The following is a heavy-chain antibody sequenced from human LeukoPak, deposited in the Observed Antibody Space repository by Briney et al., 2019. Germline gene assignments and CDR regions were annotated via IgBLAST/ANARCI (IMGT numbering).Heavy chain of an antibody. Sequence: SETLSLTCAVSADSFSSHYWSWIRQPPGKGLEWIGYISYIGSTNYNPSLKSRVTISIDTSKNQFSLKLSSVTAADTAVYYCARDLITVTKGFDIWGQGTMVSVS. V-gene: IGHV4-59*11. D-gene: IGHD4-17*01. J-gene: IGHJ3*02. CDR2: ISYIGST. CDR1: ADSFSSHY. CDR3: ARDLITVTKGFDI.